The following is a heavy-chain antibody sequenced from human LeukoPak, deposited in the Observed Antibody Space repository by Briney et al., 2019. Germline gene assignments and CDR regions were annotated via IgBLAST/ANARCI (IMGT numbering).Heavy chain of an antibody. CDR1: GFTLSSYA. V-gene: IGHV3-23*01. CDR2: ISGSGGST. D-gene: IGHD6-19*01. CDR3: AREGSGLDY. Sequence: PGGSLRLSCAASGFTLSSYAMSWVRQGPGKGLEWVSAISGSGGSTYYADSVKGRFTISRDNSKNTLYLQMNSLRDEDTAVYSCAREGSGLDYWGQGTLVTVSS. J-gene: IGHJ4*02.